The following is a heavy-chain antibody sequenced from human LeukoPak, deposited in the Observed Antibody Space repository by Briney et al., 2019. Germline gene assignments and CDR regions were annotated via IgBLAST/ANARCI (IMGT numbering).Heavy chain of an antibody. V-gene: IGHV3-49*04. Sequence: GGPLRLSCTASGFTFGDYGMSWVRQAPGKGLEWVGFIRSKAYGGTTEYAASVKGRFTISRDDSKSIAYLQMNSLKTEDAAVYYCTSLIDYWGQGTLVTVSS. CDR1: GFTFGDYG. CDR2: IRSKAYGGTT. CDR3: TSLIDY. J-gene: IGHJ4*02.